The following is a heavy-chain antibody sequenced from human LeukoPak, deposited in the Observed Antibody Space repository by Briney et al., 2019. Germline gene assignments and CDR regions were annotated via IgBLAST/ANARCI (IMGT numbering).Heavy chain of an antibody. V-gene: IGHV1-2*02. Sequence: VASVKVSCKASGYTFTGYYMHWVRQAPGQGLEWMGWINPNSGGTNYAQKFQGRVTMTRDTSISTAYMELSRLRSDDTAVYYCARDQGSTVTTNDPRWFDPWGQGTLVTVSS. CDR1: GYTFTGYY. D-gene: IGHD4-17*01. CDR3: ARDQGSTVTTNDPRWFDP. CDR2: INPNSGGT. J-gene: IGHJ5*02.